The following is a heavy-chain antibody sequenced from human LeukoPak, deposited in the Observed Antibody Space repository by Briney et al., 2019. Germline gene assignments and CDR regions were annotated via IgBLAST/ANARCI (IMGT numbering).Heavy chain of an antibody. Sequence: PSETLSLTCTVSGGSISSYHWSWIRQPPGKGLESIGYIYSSGSSHYNPSLKSRVTISVDTSKNQFSLKLSSVTAADTAVYYCARARNYYDSSGFYYEGDTFDIWGQGTMVTVSS. D-gene: IGHD3-22*01. CDR1: GGSISSYH. CDR3: ARARNYYDSSGFYYEGDTFDI. V-gene: IGHV4-59*01. J-gene: IGHJ3*02. CDR2: IYSSGSS.